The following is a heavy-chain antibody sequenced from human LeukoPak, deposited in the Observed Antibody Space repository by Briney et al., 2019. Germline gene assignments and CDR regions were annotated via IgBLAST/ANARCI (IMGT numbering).Heavy chain of an antibody. J-gene: IGHJ5*02. CDR3: ARFGGYCSGGSCYSPRENWFDP. D-gene: IGHD2-15*01. CDR2: IKQDGSEK. CDR1: GFTFSSYW. Sequence: GGSLRLSCAASGFTFSSYWMNWVRQAPGKGLEWVANIKQDGSEKYYVDSVKGRFTISRDNAKNSLYLQMNSLRAEDTAVYYCARFGGYCSGGSCYSPRENWFDPWGQGTLVTVSS. V-gene: IGHV3-7*01.